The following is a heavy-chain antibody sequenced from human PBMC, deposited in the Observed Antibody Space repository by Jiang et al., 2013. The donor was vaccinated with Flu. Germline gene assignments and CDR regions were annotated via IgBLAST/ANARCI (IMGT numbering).Heavy chain of an antibody. V-gene: IGHV7-4-1*02. D-gene: IGHD6-13*01. CDR3: ARESIAALVDY. CDR2: STPTLEP. CDR1: GYTFTHYA. Sequence: SGYTFTHYAINWVRQAPGQGLEWMDGSTPTLEPTYARLHRTVVFSLDTSVSTAYLQINTLKGEDTAVYYCARESIAALVDYWGQGTLGHRLL. J-gene: IGHJ4*02.